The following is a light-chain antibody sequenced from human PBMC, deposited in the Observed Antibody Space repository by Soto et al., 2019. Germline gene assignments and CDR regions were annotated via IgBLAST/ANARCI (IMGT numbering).Light chain of an antibody. Sequence: QSALTQPPSVSGAPGQRVTISCTGSSSNIGAGYDVHWYQQFPGTAPKLLIYANKKRPSGVPDRFSGSKSGTSASLAISGLQPEDEATYYCSSYAGSNSVVFGGGTKLTVL. CDR2: ANK. CDR1: SSNIGAGYD. J-gene: IGLJ2*01. V-gene: IGLV1-40*01. CDR3: SSYAGSNSVV.